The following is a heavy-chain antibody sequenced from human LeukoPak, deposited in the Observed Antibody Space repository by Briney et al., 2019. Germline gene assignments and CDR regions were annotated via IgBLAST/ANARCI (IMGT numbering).Heavy chain of an antibody. CDR1: GFTLSSYA. CDR2: ISYDGSNK. J-gene: IGHJ4*02. V-gene: IGHV3-30*04. D-gene: IGHD1-1*01. CDR3: ARGPYNWNDGVVD. Sequence: GRSLRLSCAASGFTLSSYAMHWVRQAPGKGLEWVAVISYDGSNKYYADSVKGRFTISRDNSKNTLYLQMNSLRAEDTAVYYCARGPYNWNDGVVDWGQGTLVTVSS.